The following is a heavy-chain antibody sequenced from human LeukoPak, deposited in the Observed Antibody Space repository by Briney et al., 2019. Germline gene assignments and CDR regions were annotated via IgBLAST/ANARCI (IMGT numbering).Heavy chain of an antibody. CDR1: GYSFTSYW. CDR3: ARHNLADYGASAFDP. V-gene: IGHV5-51*01. D-gene: IGHD4-17*01. J-gene: IGHJ5*02. CDR2: IYPGDSDT. Sequence: GESLKISCKGSGYSFTSYWIGWVRQMPGKGLEWMGIIYPGDSDTRYSPSFQGQVTISADKSISTAYLQWSSLKASDTAMYYCARHNLADYGASAFDPWGQGTLVTVSS.